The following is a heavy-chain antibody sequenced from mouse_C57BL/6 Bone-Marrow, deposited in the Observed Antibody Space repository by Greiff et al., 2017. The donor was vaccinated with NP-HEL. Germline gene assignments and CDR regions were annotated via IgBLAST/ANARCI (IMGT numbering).Heavy chain of an antibody. CDR2: IRNKANGYTT. CDR3: ARGLYLEAY. D-gene: IGHD5-5*01. V-gene: IGHV7-3*01. Sequence: EVQGVESGGGLVQPGGSLSLSCAASGFTFTDYYMSWVRQPPGKALEWLGFIRNKANGYTTEYGASVKGRFTISRDNSQSILYLQMNALRAEDSATYYCARGLYLEAYWGQGTLVTVSA. J-gene: IGHJ3*01. CDR1: GFTFTDYY.